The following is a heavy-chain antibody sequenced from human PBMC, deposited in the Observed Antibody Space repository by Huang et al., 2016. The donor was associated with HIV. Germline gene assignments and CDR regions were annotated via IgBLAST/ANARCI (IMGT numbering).Heavy chain of an antibody. Sequence: EVQLVQSGAEVKKPGESLTISCRVSGYSFSSDWIGWVRQMPGRGLEWMGVIYPADSDSKYSPSLKDQVIISVDKSFDIAYLQWRGLRASDTATYYCARQHTGYHIFDLWGHGTTVTVSS. CDR1: GYSFSSDW. V-gene: IGHV5-51*01. CDR3: ARQHTGYHIFDL. J-gene: IGHJ6*02. CDR2: IYPADSDS. D-gene: IGHD3-9*01.